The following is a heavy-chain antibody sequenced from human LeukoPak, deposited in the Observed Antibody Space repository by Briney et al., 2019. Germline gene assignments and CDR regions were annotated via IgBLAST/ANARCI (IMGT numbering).Heavy chain of an antibody. J-gene: IGHJ3*02. CDR3: ARASQDYYGPGSYYRGGDAFDI. Sequence: SVKVSCKASGYTFTSYGISWVRQAPGQGLEWMGRINSILGIANYAQKFQARVTLTADKSTSTAYMELSSLRSDDTAVYYCARASQDYYGPGSYYRGGDAFDIWGQGTMVTVSS. V-gene: IGHV1-69*04. D-gene: IGHD3-10*01. CDR1: GYTFTSYG. CDR2: INSILGIA.